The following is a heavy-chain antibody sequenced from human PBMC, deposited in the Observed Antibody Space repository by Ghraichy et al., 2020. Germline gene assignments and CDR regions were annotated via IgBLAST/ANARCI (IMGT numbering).Heavy chain of an antibody. CDR3: ARQRWAAGSWFDP. D-gene: IGHD6-13*01. V-gene: IGHV4-39*01. CDR1: GGSMSDHY. Sequence: GSLRLSCIVSGGSMSDHYWAWIRQPPGKGLEWIGSVYYSVSPNYNPSLKSRVTISVDTSKNHFSLKLTSVAAADTAVYYCARQRWAAGSWFDPWGQGTLVTVSS. CDR2: VYYSVSP. J-gene: IGHJ5*02.